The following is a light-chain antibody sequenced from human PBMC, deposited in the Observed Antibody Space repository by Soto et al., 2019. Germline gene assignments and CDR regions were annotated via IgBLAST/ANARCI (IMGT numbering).Light chain of an antibody. CDR2: GAS. Sequence: EIVLTQSPGTLSLSPGERATLSCSASQSVSTSSLAWYQQKPGQAPRLLIYGASNRATGIPDRVSASGSGADFTLSISRLEPEDFAMYYCQQYGSSPYTFGQGTKLAI. V-gene: IGKV3-20*01. CDR1: QSVSTSS. J-gene: IGKJ2*01. CDR3: QQYGSSPYT.